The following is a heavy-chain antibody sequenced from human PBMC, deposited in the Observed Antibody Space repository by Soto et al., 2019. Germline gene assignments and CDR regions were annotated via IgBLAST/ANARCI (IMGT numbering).Heavy chain of an antibody. CDR1: GGPIDSGAFS. J-gene: IGHJ4*02. CDR2: VTHSGTA. CDR3: ARIHWAQSSLDY. D-gene: IGHD6-19*01. V-gene: IGHV4-30-2*01. Sequence: SETLSLTCAVSGGPIDSGAFSLSWIRQPPGKGLEWIGYVTHSGTAYSIPSLNGRLTLSVDSSQTQFSLKLTSVTAADSAFYYCARIHWAQSSLDYWGRGILVTVSS.